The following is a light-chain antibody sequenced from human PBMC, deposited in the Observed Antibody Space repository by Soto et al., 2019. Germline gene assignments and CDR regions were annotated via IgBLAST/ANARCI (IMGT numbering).Light chain of an antibody. CDR1: QSVLYSSDNKND. Sequence: DIVMTQSPDSLAVSLGERATIDCKSSQSVLYSSDNKNDLAWYQQKPGQPPKLLIYWASTRDSGVPDRFSGSGSGTDFTLTIGSLQAEDVAVYYCQQYYSSPYTFGQGTNLQIK. V-gene: IGKV4-1*01. CDR2: WAS. J-gene: IGKJ2*01. CDR3: QQYYSSPYT.